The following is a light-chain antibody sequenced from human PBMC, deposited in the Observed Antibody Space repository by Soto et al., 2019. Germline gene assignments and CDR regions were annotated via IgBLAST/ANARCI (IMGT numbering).Light chain of an antibody. CDR1: SSDIGDYNY. V-gene: IGLV2-14*01. CDR2: EVS. Sequence: QSALTQPASASGSPGQSITISCTGTSSDIGDYNYVSWYQQYPDKAPTLIIFEVSERPSGVSSRFSGSKSGNTASLTISGLRTEDEADYFCSSYRRTSSVVFGTGTKVTV. CDR3: SSYRRTSSVV. J-gene: IGLJ1*01.